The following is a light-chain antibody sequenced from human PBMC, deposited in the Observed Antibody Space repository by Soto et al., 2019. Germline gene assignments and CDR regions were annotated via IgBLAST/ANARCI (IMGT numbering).Light chain of an antibody. CDR1: QSVSIW. J-gene: IGKJ1*01. CDR3: QQYKNYLT. V-gene: IGKV1-5*01. CDR2: GAS. Sequence: DIQMTQSPSTLSASVGDRVTFTCRASQSVSIWLAWYQQKPGKAPKLLISGASTLESVVPSRFSGSGSGTEFILTISSLQPDDFATYYCQQYKNYLTFGQGTKVDIK.